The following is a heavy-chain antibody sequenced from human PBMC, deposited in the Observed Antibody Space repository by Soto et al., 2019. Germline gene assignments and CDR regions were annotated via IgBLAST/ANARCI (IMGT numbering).Heavy chain of an antibody. CDR2: IYYNGNT. CDR3: TRANWYSEY. Sequence: QVQLQESGPGLVKPSETLSLTCSVSGGSIRNHYWSWIRQPPGKGLEWIGNIYYNGNTNYNPSLKSRVTMSVDTSRNQISLKLTTVTAADTAVYYCTRANWYSEYWGQGTLVTVSS. D-gene: IGHD7-27*01. V-gene: IGHV4-59*11. CDR1: GGSIRNHY. J-gene: IGHJ4*02.